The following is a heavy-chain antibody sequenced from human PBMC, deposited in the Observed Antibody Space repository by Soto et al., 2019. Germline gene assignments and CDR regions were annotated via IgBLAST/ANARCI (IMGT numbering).Heavy chain of an antibody. V-gene: IGHV3-23*01. CDR1: GFTFSSFA. CDR2: ISGDGIST. CDR3: AREVWRTVTTYAGDHYYYDGMDV. Sequence: EVQLLESGGGLEQPGGSLRLSCAVSGFTFSSFAMTWVRQAPGKGLEWVSGISGDGISTYYTDSVKGRFTIYRDNSKNTLYQQMNSLRVEDTAVYFCAREVWRTVTTYAGDHYYYDGMDVWGQGTTVTVSS. D-gene: IGHD4-17*01. J-gene: IGHJ6*02.